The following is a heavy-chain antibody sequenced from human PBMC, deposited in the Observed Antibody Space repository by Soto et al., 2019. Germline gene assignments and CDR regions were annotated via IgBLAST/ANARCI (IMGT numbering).Heavy chain of an antibody. D-gene: IGHD6-13*01. Sequence: QVQLQESGPGLVKPSDTLSLTCDVSGYSINSDNWWGWIRQPPGKGLEWIGYIHHSGSTYYNPSLKSRVTMSVDTYKKQLSLKLTSVTAVDTAVYYCASKTSSLYYFDYWGQGTLVTVSS. CDR3: ASKTSSLYYFDY. CDR1: GYSINSDNW. V-gene: IGHV4-28*07. J-gene: IGHJ4*02. CDR2: IHHSGST.